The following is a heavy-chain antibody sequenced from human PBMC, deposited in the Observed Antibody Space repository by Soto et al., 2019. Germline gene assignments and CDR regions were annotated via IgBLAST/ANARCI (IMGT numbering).Heavy chain of an antibody. Sequence: GASVKVSCKASGGTFSSYAISWVRQAPGQGLEWMGGIIPIFGTANYAQKFQGRVTITADESTSTAYMELSSLRAEDTAVYYCARGGRYGDSPHFYGMDVWGQGTTVTVSS. D-gene: IGHD4-17*01. V-gene: IGHV1-69*13. J-gene: IGHJ6*02. CDR3: ARGGRYGDSPHFYGMDV. CDR2: IIPIFGTA. CDR1: GGTFSSYA.